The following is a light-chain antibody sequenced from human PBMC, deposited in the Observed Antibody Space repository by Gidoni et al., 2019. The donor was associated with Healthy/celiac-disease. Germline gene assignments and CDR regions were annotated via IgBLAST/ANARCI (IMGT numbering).Light chain of an antibody. CDR2: GAS. CDR3: QQYGSSPPYT. V-gene: IGKV3-20*01. CDR1: QSVSSSY. Sequence: EIVLTQSPGTLSLSPGERATISCRASQSVSSSYLAWYQQKPGQAPRLLIYGASSRATGIPDRFSGSGSGTDFTLTISRLEPEDFAVYYCQQYGSSPPYTFXQXTKLEIK. J-gene: IGKJ2*01.